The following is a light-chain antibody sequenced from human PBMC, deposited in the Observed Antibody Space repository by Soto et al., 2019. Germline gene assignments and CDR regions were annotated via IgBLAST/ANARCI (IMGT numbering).Light chain of an antibody. Sequence: QSVLTQRPSASGTPGQRVTISCSGSSSNIGSNTVNWYQQLPGTAPKLLIYSNNQRPSGVPDRFSGSKSGTSASLAISGLQSEDEADYYCAAWDDSLNGLWVFGGGTKLTVL. V-gene: IGLV1-44*01. J-gene: IGLJ3*02. CDR1: SSNIGSNT. CDR2: SNN. CDR3: AAWDDSLNGLWV.